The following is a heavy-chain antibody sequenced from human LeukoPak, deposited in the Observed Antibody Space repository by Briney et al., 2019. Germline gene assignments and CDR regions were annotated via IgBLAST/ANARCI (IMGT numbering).Heavy chain of an antibody. CDR3: ARERSRRSWFDP. Sequence: PSETLSLTCTVSGGSISSYYWSWIRQPPGKGLEWIGYIYYSGSTNYNPSLKSRVTISVDTSKNQFSLKLSSVTAADTAVYYCARERSRRSWFDPWGQGTLVTVSS. CDR2: IYYSGST. V-gene: IGHV4-59*01. CDR1: GGSISSYY. J-gene: IGHJ5*02.